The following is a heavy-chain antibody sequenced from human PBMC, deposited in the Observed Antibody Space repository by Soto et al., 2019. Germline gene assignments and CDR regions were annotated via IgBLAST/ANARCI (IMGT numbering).Heavy chain of an antibody. CDR1: GFTFSSYS. Sequence: GGSLRLSCAASGFTFSSYSMNWVRQAPGKGLEWVSSISSSSSYIYYADSVKGRFTISRDNAKNSLYLQMNSLRAEDTAVYYCAREERTQQPRGRAFDYWGQGTLVTVSS. CDR2: ISSSSSYI. V-gene: IGHV3-21*01. CDR3: AREERTQQPRGRAFDY. J-gene: IGHJ4*02. D-gene: IGHD6-13*01.